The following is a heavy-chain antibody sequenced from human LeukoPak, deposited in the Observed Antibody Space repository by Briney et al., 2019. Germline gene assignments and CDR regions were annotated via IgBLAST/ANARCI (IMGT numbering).Heavy chain of an antibody. J-gene: IGHJ4*02. CDR3: ASTEYCSSTSCYVLDY. Sequence: ASVKVSCKASGGTFSSYAISWVRQAPGQGLEWMGWINPNSGGTNYAQKFQGRVTMTRDTSISTAYMELSRLRSDDTAVYYCASTEYCSSTSCYVLDYWGQGTLVTVSS. CDR1: GGTFSSYA. CDR2: INPNSGGT. D-gene: IGHD2-2*01. V-gene: IGHV1-2*02.